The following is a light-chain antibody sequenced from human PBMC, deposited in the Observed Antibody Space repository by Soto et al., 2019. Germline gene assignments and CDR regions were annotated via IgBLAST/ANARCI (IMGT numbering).Light chain of an antibody. CDR1: SSDVGGYNY. J-gene: IGLJ3*02. CDR3: SSYTSSSTWV. V-gene: IGLV2-14*01. Sequence: QSVLTQPASVSGSPGQSITISCTGSSSDVGGYNYVSWYQQHPGKAPKLMIYEVSNRPSGASNRFSGSKSGNTASLTISGLQSEDEADYYCSSYTSSSTWVFGGGTKLTVL. CDR2: EVS.